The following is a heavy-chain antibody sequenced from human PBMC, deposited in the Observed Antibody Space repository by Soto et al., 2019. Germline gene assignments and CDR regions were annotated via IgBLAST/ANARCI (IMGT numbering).Heavy chain of an antibody. CDR2: INHSGST. J-gene: IGHJ5*02. D-gene: IGHD2-8*01. Sequence: PSETLSLSCAVYGGSFSGYYWSWIRQPPGKGLEWIGEINHSGSTNYNPSLKSRVTISVDTSKNQFSLKLSSVTAADTAVYYCARAIVLMVYGNPNSFDPWGQGTLVTVSS. CDR3: ARAIVLMVYGNPNSFDP. CDR1: GGSFSGYY. V-gene: IGHV4-34*01.